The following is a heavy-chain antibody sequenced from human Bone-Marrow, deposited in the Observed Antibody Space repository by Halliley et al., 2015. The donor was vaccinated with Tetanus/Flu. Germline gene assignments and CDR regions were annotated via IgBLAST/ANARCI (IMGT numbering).Heavy chain of an antibody. CDR3: ARVGSGWYNNWFDP. V-gene: IGHV1-18*01. D-gene: IGHD6-19*01. Sequence: WINGNNGDTRYAQKFQGGVTVTIDTSTGTAYMELRSLGSDDTAIYSCARVGSGWYNNWFDPWGQGTLVTVSS. J-gene: IGHJ5*02. CDR2: INGNNGDT.